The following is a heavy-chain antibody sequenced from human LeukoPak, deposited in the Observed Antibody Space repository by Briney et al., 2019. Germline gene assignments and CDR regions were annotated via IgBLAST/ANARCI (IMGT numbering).Heavy chain of an antibody. CDR1: GFTFSSYA. CDR3: ANSPRAGTVYYYYGMDV. J-gene: IGHJ6*02. Sequence: GGSLRLSCAASGFTFSSYAISWVRQAPGKGLEWVSAISGSGGSTYYADSVKGRFTISRDNSKNTLYLQMNSLRAEDTAVYYCANSPRAGTVYYYYGMDVWGQGTTVTVSS. CDR2: ISGSGGST. D-gene: IGHD6-19*01. V-gene: IGHV3-23*01.